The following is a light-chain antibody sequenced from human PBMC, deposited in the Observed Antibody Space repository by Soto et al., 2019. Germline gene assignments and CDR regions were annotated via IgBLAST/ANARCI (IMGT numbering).Light chain of an antibody. Sequence: DIQMTQSPSSLSASVGDRVTITCRASQSISSYLNWHQQKPGKAPKLLIYAASSLQSGVPSRFSGSGSATDFTLTISSLQPEDFATYYWQQSYSTPVTFGQGTKV. CDR3: QQSYSTPVT. CDR2: AAS. J-gene: IGKJ1*01. CDR1: QSISSY. V-gene: IGKV1-39*01.